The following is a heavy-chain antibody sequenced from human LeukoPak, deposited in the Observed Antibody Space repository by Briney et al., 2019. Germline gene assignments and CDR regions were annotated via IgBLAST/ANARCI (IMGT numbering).Heavy chain of an antibody. CDR1: GYTFTGYY. CDR3: ARTREYSSSWYFPPFDP. D-gene: IGHD6-13*01. CDR2: INPNSGGT. V-gene: IGHV1-2*02. J-gene: IGHJ5*02. Sequence: ASVTVSCKASGYTFTGYYMHWVRQAPGQGLEWMGWINPNSGGTNYAQKFQGRVTMTRDPSISTAYMELNSLTSNDTAVYYCARTREYSSSWYFPPFDPWGQGTLVTVSS.